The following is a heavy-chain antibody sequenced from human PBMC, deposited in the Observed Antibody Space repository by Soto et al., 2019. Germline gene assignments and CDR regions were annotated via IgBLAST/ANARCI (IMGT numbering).Heavy chain of an antibody. V-gene: IGHV4-31*02. CDR2: IYYSGVT. D-gene: IGHD3-10*01. J-gene: IGHJ5*02. CDR3: ARDLRGRGSGRFDP. Sequence: WTWIRQHPGKGLEWIGYIYYSGVTYYNPSLKSRVTISVDTSKNQFSLKLSSVIAADTAVYYCARDLRGRGSGRFDPWGQGTLVTVSS.